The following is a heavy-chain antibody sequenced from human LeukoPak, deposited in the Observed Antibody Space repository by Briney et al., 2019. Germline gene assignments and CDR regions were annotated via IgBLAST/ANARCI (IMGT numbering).Heavy chain of an antibody. CDR2: IDHSGST. Sequence: SETLSLTCAVNGGSFSGYYWTWIRQSPGKGLEWIGEIDHSGSTNYNPSLKSRVTISVDTSKHQFSLKLSSVTAADTAVYYCARGPPVYYDNGGYYFFDYWGQGTLVTVSS. D-gene: IGHD3-22*01. J-gene: IGHJ4*02. V-gene: IGHV4-34*01. CDR1: GGSFSGYY. CDR3: ARGPPVYYDNGGYYFFDY.